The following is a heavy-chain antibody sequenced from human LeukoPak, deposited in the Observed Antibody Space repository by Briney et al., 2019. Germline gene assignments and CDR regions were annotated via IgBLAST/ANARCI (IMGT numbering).Heavy chain of an antibody. CDR3: ATVLAYYYGSGSYGFDP. CDR2: FDPEDGET. CDR1: GYTLTELS. J-gene: IGHJ5*02. D-gene: IGHD3-10*01. Sequence: ASVKVSCKVSGYTLTELSMHWVRQAPGKGLEWMGGFDPEDGETIYAQKFQGRVTMTEDTSTDTAYMELSSLRSEDTAVYYCATVLAYYYGSGSYGFDPWGQGTLVTVSS. V-gene: IGHV1-24*01.